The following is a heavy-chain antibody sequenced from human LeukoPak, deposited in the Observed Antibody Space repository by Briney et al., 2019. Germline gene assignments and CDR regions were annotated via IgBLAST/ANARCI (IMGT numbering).Heavy chain of an antibody. CDR2: IYHSGST. J-gene: IGHJ5*02. CDR1: GGSISSSNW. D-gene: IGHD6-13*01. Sequence: SETLSLTCAVSGGSISSSNWWSWVRQPPGKGLEWIGEIYHSGSTNYNPSPKSRVTISVDKSKNQFSLKLSSVTAADTAVYYCASYSSSWYDRKFDPWGQGTLVTVSS. CDR3: ASYSSSWYDRKFDP. V-gene: IGHV4-4*02.